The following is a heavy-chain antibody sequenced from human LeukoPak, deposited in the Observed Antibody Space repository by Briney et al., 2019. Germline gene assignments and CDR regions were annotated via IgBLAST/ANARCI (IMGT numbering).Heavy chain of an antibody. V-gene: IGHV5-51*01. J-gene: IGHJ6*03. CDR3: ARHGYSNYYYYYMDV. CDR2: IYPGESDT. D-gene: IGHD3-22*01. Sequence: GESLKIYCKGSGYSFTSYWIGWVRQMQGKGLEWMGIIYPGESDTRYSTSFQAHVTISADKSISTAYLQWSSLKASDTAMYYCARHGYSNYYYYYMDVWGKGTTVTVSS. CDR1: GYSFTSYW.